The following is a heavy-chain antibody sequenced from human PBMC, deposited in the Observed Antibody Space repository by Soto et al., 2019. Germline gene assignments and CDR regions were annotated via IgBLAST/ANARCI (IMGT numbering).Heavy chain of an antibody. Sequence: QVQLQESGPGLVKPTQTLSLTCSVSRAFINSGGFYYSWIRQPPGKGLEWLGYIFHSGSTLYNPSLRGRLTLSADTSRNQLSLSLTSPTAADTAVYYGVRGGIAGHWFDPWGQGILVTVSS. CDR2: IFHSGST. CDR1: RAFINSGGFY. J-gene: IGHJ5*02. V-gene: IGHV4-31*03. D-gene: IGHD2-15*01. CDR3: VRGGIAGHWFDP.